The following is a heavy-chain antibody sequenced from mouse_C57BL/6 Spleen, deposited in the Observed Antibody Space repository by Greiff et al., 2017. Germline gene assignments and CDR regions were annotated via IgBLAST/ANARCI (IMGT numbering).Heavy chain of an antibody. J-gene: IGHJ4*01. CDR1: GFSLTSYG. D-gene: IGHD1-1*01. Sequence: VKLMESGPGLVQPSQSLSITCTASGFSLTSYGVHWVRQSPGQGLEWLGVIWRGGSTDYNAAFMSRLSTTEDNSKSQVFFKMNSLQADDTAIYYCAKKDYYDYAMDYWGQGTSVTVSS. CDR2: IWRGGST. V-gene: IGHV2-5*01. CDR3: AKKDYYDYAMDY.